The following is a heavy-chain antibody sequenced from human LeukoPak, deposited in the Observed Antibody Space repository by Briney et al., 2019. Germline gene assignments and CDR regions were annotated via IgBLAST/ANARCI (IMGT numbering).Heavy chain of an antibody. CDR3: ARDLTSQWLVDY. CDR1: GFTFSSYG. J-gene: IGHJ4*02. D-gene: IGHD6-19*01. CDR2: ISYDGSNK. Sequence: GGSLRLSCAASGFTFSSYGMHWVRQAPGKGLEWVAVISYDGSNKYYADSVKGRFTISRDNSKNTLYLQMNSLRAEDTAVYYCARDLTSQWLVDYWGQGTLVTVSS. V-gene: IGHV3-30*03.